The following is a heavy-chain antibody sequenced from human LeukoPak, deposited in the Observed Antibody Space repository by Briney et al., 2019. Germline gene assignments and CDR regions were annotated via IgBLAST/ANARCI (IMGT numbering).Heavy chain of an antibody. D-gene: IGHD6-19*01. CDR2: IYSGGST. V-gene: IGHV3-53*01. CDR1: GFTVSSNY. CDR3: ARESRGWYSSYFDY. Sequence: GGSPRLSCAASGFTVSSNYMSWVRQAPGKGLEWVSVIYSGGSTYYADSVKGRFTISRDNSKNTLYLQMNSLRAEDTAVYYCARESRGWYSSYFDYWGQGTLVTVSS. J-gene: IGHJ4*02.